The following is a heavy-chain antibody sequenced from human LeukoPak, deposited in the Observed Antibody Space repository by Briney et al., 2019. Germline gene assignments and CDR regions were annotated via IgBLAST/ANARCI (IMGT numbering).Heavy chain of an antibody. CDR1: GGSINSYY. D-gene: IGHD4-17*01. CDR2: IYHGGST. V-gene: IGHV4-59*12. CDR3: ARDDYGRQLDY. J-gene: IGHJ4*02. Sequence: PSETLSLTCTVSGGSINSYYWSWIRQSPGKGLEWIGYIYHGGSTSYNPSPKSRVTISLDTSKKQLSPKVTSVTAADTAVYYCARDDYGRQLDYWGQGTLVTVSS.